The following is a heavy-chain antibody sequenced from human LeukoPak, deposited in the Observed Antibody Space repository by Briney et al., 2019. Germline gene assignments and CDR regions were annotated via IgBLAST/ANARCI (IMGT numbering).Heavy chain of an antibody. CDR1: GFTFSSYW. Sequence: PGGSLRLSCAASGFTFSSYWMSWVRQAPGKGLEWVANIKQDGSEKYYVDSVKGRFTISRDNSKNTLYLQMNSLRAEDTAVYYCASGTTRLDYFDYWGQGTLVTVSS. D-gene: IGHD1-1*01. CDR3: ASGTTRLDYFDY. V-gene: IGHV3-7*01. CDR2: IKQDGSEK. J-gene: IGHJ4*02.